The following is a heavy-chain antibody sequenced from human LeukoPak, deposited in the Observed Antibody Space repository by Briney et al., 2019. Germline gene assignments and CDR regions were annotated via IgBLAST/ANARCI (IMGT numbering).Heavy chain of an antibody. J-gene: IGHJ3*02. CDR3: AIIGTVTNDAFDI. CDR2: ISSSSSYI. CDR1: GFTFSSYS. Sequence: GGSLRLSCAASGFTFSSYSMNWVRQAPGKGLEWVSSISSSSSYICYADSVKGRFTISRDNAKNSLYLQMNSLRAEDTAVYYCAIIGTVTNDAFDIWGQGTMVTVSS. V-gene: IGHV3-21*01. D-gene: IGHD4-17*01.